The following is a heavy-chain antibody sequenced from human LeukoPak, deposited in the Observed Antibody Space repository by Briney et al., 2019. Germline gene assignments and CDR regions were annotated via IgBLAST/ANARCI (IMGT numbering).Heavy chain of an antibody. J-gene: IGHJ5*02. CDR3: ARREFRGVWYWFDP. V-gene: IGHV1-69*13. Sequence: ASVKVSCKASGYTFTSYGISWVRQAPGQGLEWMGGIIPIFGTANYAQKFQGRVTITADESTSTAYMELSSLRSEDTAVYYCARREFRGVWYWFDPWGQGTLVTVSS. D-gene: IGHD3-10*01. CDR1: GYTFTSYG. CDR2: IIPIFGTA.